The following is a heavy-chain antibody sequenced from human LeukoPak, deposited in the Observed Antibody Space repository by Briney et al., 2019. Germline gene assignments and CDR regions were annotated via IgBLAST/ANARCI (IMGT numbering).Heavy chain of an antibody. D-gene: IGHD2-15*01. CDR3: ARQDCSSGSCYLDY. Sequence: GGSLRLSCAVSGFAFSTYAMHWVRQAPGKGLEGWAVISFHGRDKFYADSVKGRLTISRDNSQNTLFVQMNSLRAEDTAVYYCARQDCSSGSCYLDYWGQGILVTVSS. CDR2: ISFHGRDK. V-gene: IGHV3-30*04. J-gene: IGHJ4*02. CDR1: GFAFSTYA.